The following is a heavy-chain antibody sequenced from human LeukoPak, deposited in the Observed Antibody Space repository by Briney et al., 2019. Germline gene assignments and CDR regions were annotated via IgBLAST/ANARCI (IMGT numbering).Heavy chain of an antibody. CDR1: GFTFSSYW. J-gene: IGHJ4*02. D-gene: IGHD6-13*01. CDR2: INSDGSST. CDR3: ARVGGSSTWDIDS. Sequence: PGGSLRLSCAASGFTFSSYWMHWVRQAPGKGLVWVSRINSDGSSTSYADSVKGRFTLSRDNAKNTLYMQMNSLRAEDTAVYYCARVGGSSTWDIDSWGQGTLVTVSS. V-gene: IGHV3-74*01.